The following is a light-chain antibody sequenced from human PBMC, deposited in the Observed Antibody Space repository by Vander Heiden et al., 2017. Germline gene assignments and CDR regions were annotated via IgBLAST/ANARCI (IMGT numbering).Light chain of an antibody. Sequence: QSVLTQTPPASGTPGPRVTTPCAGSSSNIGSNYVYWYQHFPGTAPKLLIYRNNQRPSGVPDRFSGSKSGTSASMAISGLRSEDEANYYCATWDGSLSGWVFGGGTRLTVL. CDR1: SSNIGSNY. CDR2: RNN. V-gene: IGLV1-47*01. CDR3: ATWDGSLSGWV. J-gene: IGLJ2*01.